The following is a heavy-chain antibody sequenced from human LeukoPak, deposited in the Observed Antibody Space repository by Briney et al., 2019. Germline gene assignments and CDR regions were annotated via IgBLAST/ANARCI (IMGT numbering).Heavy chain of an antibody. Sequence: SETLSLTCTVSGGSISSYYWSWIRQPPGKGLEWIGYIYYSGSTNYNPSLKSRVTISVDTSKNQFSLELSSVTAADTAVYYCARHIYDSSGYYQNWFDLWGQGTLVTVSS. CDR3: ARHIYDSSGYYQNWFDL. J-gene: IGHJ5*02. D-gene: IGHD3-22*01. CDR1: GGSISSYY. V-gene: IGHV4-59*08. CDR2: IYYSGST.